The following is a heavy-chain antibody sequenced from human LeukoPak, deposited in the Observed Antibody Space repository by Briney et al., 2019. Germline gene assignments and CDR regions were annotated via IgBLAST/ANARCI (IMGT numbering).Heavy chain of an antibody. CDR3: ARDEDTSALSEY. CDR1: GFTFSRNT. J-gene: IGHJ4*02. V-gene: IGHV3-23*01. D-gene: IGHD2/OR15-2a*01. CDR2: ISNTGGCT. Sequence: GGSLRLSCAGSGFTFSRNTMDWVRQAPGRGLEWVSAISNTGGCTDYADSVKGRFTISRDNSKSTLYLQMDSLRAEDTAVYYCARDEDTSALSEYWGQGTLVTVSS.